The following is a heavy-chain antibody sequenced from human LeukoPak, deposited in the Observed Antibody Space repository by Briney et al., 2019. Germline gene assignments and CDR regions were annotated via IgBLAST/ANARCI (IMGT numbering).Heavy chain of an antibody. D-gene: IGHD3-22*01. CDR1: GYTFTGYY. V-gene: IGHV1-2*02. CDR3: ARGSSGYYYDLFYYFDY. J-gene: IGHJ4*02. Sequence: GASVKVSCKASGYTFTGYYMHWVRQAPGQGLEWMGWINPNSGGTNYAQNFQGRVTMTRDTSISTAYMELSSLRSEDTAVYYCARGSSGYYYDLFYYFDYWGQGTLVTVSS. CDR2: INPNSGGT.